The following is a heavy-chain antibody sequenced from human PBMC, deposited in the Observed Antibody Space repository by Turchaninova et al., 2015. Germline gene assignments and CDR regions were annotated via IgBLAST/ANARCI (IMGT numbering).Heavy chain of an antibody. CDR3: AGAGQWLAFDY. D-gene: IGHD6-19*01. CDR1: GGSIRNYY. J-gene: IGHJ4*02. V-gene: IGHV4-59*01. Sequence: QVQLQESGPGLVKPSEALSLPCTVSGGSIRNYYWSWIRPPPGKGLEWIGYINYSGNINHNPSLKSRVTISVDTSKSQFSLRLNSVTTADTAVYYCAGAGQWLAFDYWGQGSLVTVSS. CDR2: INYSGNI.